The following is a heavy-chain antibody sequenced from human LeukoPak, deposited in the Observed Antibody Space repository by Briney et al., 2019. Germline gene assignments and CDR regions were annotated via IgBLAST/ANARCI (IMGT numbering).Heavy chain of an antibody. Sequence: PGWSLRLSCAASAFTFSSYAMSWVRQAPGRLLAWASAISGSGASTYYSGSVKGRLTISRDNYKNTLYLEMNSLRAEDTAVYYCAKGGTPESSSWYGRVIDWFDPWGQGTLVTVSS. D-gene: IGHD6-13*01. CDR2: ISGSGAST. CDR1: AFTFSSYA. V-gene: IGHV3-23*01. J-gene: IGHJ5*02. CDR3: AKGGTPESSSWYGRVIDWFDP.